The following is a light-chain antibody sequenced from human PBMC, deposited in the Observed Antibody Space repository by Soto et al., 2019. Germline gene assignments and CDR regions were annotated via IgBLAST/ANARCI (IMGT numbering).Light chain of an antibody. J-gene: IGKJ5*01. CDR1: QSVISTY. Sequence: EIVFTQSPGTLSLSPGERATLSRRASQSVISTYLAWYQQKPGQAPRLLIYGASSRATGIPDRFSGSGSGTDFTLTISRLEPEDFAVYYCQQYGSSPITFGQGTRLEIK. CDR2: GAS. CDR3: QQYGSSPIT. V-gene: IGKV3-20*01.